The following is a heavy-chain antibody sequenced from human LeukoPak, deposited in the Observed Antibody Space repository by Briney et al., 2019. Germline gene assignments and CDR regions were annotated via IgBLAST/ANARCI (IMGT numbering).Heavy chain of an antibody. V-gene: IGHV3-21*01. CDR2: ISTSSSYI. D-gene: IGHD6-13*01. CDR1: GITFSSYG. Sequence: PGGSLRLSCAASGITFSSYGMSWVRQAPGKGLEWVSSISTSSSYIYYADSVKGRFTISRDNAKNSLDLQMNSLRAEDTAMYYCTRVGSPPRSDYWGQGTLVTVSS. J-gene: IGHJ4*02. CDR3: TRVGSPPRSDY.